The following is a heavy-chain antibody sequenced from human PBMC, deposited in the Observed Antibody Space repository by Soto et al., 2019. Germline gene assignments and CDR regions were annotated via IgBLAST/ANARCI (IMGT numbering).Heavy chain of an antibody. D-gene: IGHD2-15*01. CDR1: GFSSSSAW. CDR2: IKTKIGGATT. V-gene: IGHV3-15*07. J-gene: IGHJ6*02. CDR3: TTGSVEGV. Sequence: QLVESGGGLVRPGGSLRLSCSASGFSSSSAWMNWVRQAPGKGLEWVGRIKTKIGGATTHYAAPVNGRFTVSRDDSKHMLYLQMNSLKADDTALYYCTTGSVEGVWGQGTTVTVSS.